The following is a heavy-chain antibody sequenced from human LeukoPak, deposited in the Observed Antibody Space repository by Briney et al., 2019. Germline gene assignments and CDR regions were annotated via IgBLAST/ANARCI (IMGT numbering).Heavy chain of an antibody. CDR3: ARDSRGIRQLWFGESSRYYFDY. Sequence: GGSLRLSCAASGFTFSSYAMSWVRQAPGKGLEWVANIKQDGSEKYYVDSVKGRFTISRDNAKNSLYLQMNSLRAEDTAVYYCARDSRGIRQLWFGESSRYYFDYWGQGTLVTVSS. CDR1: GFTFSSYA. D-gene: IGHD3-10*01. J-gene: IGHJ4*02. V-gene: IGHV3-7*01. CDR2: IKQDGSEK.